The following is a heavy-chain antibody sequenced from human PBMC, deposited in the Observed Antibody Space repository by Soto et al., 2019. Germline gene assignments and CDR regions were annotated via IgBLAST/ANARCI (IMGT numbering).Heavy chain of an antibody. J-gene: IGHJ6*02. CDR1: GGSGSSGSCC. D-gene: IGHD3-10*01. Sequence: RYLTCTVSGGSGSSGSCCWSWIRQPPGKGLEWIGYIYYSGSTNYNPSLKSRVTISVDTSKNQFSLKLSSVTAADTAVYYCATQYYYGSGSRYYGMDVWGQGTTVTVPS. CDR3: ATQYYYGSGSRYYGMDV. CDR2: IYYSGST. V-gene: IGHV4-61*01.